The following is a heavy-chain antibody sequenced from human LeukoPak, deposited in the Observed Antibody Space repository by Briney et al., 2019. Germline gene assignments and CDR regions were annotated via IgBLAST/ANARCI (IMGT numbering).Heavy chain of an antibody. CDR1: GGSFSGYY. CDR3: AAIAAAGNVDY. D-gene: IGHD6-13*01. J-gene: IGHJ4*02. Sequence: SETLSLTCAVYGGSFSGYYWSWIRQPPGKGLEWIGEINHSGSTNYNPSLKSRVTISVGKSKNQFSLKLSSVTAADTAVYYCAAIAAAGNVDYWGQGTLVTVSS. V-gene: IGHV4-34*01. CDR2: INHSGST.